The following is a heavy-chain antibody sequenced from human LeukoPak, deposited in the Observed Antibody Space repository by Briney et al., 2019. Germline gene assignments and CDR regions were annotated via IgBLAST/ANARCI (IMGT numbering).Heavy chain of an antibody. CDR1: GFTFSSYW. CDR2: IKQDGSEK. Sequence: GGSLRLSCAASGFTFSSYWMNWVRQAPGKGLECVANIKQDGSEKYYVDSVKGRFTISRDNAKNSLYLQMNSLRAEDTAVYYCAKEGAYPIVTYDSWGQGTQVTVSS. CDR3: AKEGAYPIVTYDS. D-gene: IGHD4-11*01. V-gene: IGHV3-7*01. J-gene: IGHJ5*01.